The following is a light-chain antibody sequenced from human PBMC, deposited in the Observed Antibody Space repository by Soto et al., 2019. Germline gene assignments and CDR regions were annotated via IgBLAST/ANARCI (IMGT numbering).Light chain of an antibody. Sequence: EIQSTQLQGGLSWTPRARATLSCRASHGVSSCLAWYQQKPGQAPRPLIYDASNRATGIPDRFSGSGSGTYFTITISRMENEDFAVYYCQHSNNWPWTVGQETKL. V-gene: IGKV3-11*01. J-gene: IGKJ1*01. CDR3: QHSNNWPWT. CDR2: DAS. CDR1: HGVSSC.